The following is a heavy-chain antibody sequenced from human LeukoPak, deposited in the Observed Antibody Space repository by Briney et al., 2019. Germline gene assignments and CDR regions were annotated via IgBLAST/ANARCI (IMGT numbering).Heavy chain of an antibody. CDR2: INPNSGGT. Sequence: ASVKVSCKASGYTFTGYYIHWVRQTPGQGLEWMGWINPNSGGTNYAQKFQGRVTMTRDTSISTAYMELSRLTSDDTAVYYCARDAIVRDYSNSDYWGQGTLVTVSS. J-gene: IGHJ4*02. V-gene: IGHV1-2*02. CDR3: ARDAIVRDYSNSDY. D-gene: IGHD4-11*01. CDR1: GYTFTGYY.